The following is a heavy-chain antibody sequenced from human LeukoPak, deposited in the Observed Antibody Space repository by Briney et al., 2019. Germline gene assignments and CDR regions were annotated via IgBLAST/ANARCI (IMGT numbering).Heavy chain of an antibody. CDR1: GFAFSSYW. Sequence: GGAHRLSCAASGFAFSSYWMHWVRQGPGKGLVWVSRANGDGRNTSYADSMKGRFTISRDNAKNTLYLQMNSLRAEDTAVYYCSRSATGGFFDSWGDGDLVTVS. CDR3: SRSATGGFFDS. V-gene: IGHV3-74*01. CDR2: ANGDGRNT. D-gene: IGHD2-15*01. J-gene: IGHJ4*03.